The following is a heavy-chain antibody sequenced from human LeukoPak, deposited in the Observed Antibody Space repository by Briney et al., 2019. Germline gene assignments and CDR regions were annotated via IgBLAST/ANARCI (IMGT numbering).Heavy chain of an antibody. V-gene: IGHV3-23*01. CDR1: GFTFSSFA. CDR3: AQGSYGDYGGQLQN. D-gene: IGHD4-23*01. Sequence: GGSLRLSCAASGFTFSSFAMSWVRQAPGKGLAWVSAISVDGSMGHYSDSVKGRFSISRDNSKNTLYLQMDSLRAEDTALYYCAQGSYGDYGGQLQNWGQGILVTVSS. CDR2: ISVDGSMG. J-gene: IGHJ1*01.